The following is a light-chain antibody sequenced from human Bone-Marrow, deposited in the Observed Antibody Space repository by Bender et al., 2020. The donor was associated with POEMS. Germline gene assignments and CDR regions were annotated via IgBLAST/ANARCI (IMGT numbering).Light chain of an antibody. CDR1: SSDVGGYNY. CDR2: DVS. CDR3: SSYTSTSSRV. V-gene: IGLV2-14*01. J-gene: IGLJ3*02. Sequence: QSALTQPASVSGSPGQSITISCTRTSSDVGGYNYVYWYQQYPGKAPKLMIYDVSNRPSGVSDRFSGSKSGNTASLTISGLQAEDEADYYCSSYTSTSSRVFGGGTKVTVL.